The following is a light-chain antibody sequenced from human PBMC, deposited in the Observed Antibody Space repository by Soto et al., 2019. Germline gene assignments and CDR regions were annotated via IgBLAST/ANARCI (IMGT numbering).Light chain of an antibody. CDR2: DAS. Sequence: EIVLTQSPATLSLSPGERATLSCRASQSVSSYLAWYQQKPGQAPRLLIHDASNRATGIPARFSGSGSGTDFTLTISSLEPEDVAVYYCQQRTNWPSSTFGQGTRLEIK. CDR1: QSVSSY. J-gene: IGKJ5*01. V-gene: IGKV3-11*01. CDR3: QQRTNWPSST.